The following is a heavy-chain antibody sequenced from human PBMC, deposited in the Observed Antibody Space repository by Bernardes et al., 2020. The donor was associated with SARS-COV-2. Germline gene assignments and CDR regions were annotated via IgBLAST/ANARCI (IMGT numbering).Heavy chain of an antibody. CDR3: ARILRDNGFGSGYYDL. D-gene: IGHD4-17*01. J-gene: IGHJ2*01. CDR1: GFNFSSYA. V-gene: IGHV3-21*01. CDR2: IPASTTYI. Sequence: GGSLRLSCAASGFNFSSYAMNWVRQAPGKWLQWVSSIPASTTYIQYTDSVEGRFTVSRDNAKNSLYLEMTSLRAEDTAIYYCARILRDNGFGSGYYDLCGRGTLVTVSS.